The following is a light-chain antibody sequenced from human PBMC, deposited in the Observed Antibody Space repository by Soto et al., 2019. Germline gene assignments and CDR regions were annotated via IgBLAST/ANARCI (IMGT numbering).Light chain of an antibody. CDR1: QSISNY. CDR3: QQSYSTPRT. Sequence: IQMTQSPSSLSASVGDRVTITCRASQSISNYLNWYQQKPGKAPKFLIYGASSLQSGVPSRFSGSGSGTDFTLTISSLQPEDFATYNCQQSYSTPRTFGQGTKLEIK. J-gene: IGKJ2*01. V-gene: IGKV1-39*01. CDR2: GAS.